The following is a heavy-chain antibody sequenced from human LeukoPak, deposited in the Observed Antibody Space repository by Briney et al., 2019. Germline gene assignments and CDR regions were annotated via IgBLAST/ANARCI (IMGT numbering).Heavy chain of an antibody. CDR3: ARSNGYGLVDI. D-gene: IGHD3-10*01. V-gene: IGHV4-39*07. CDR2: IFYSGST. CDR1: GGSISSYY. J-gene: IGHJ3*02. Sequence: PSETLSLTCTVSGGSISSYYWGWVRQPPGKGLEWIGNIFYSGSTYYSPSLKSRVTISLDTSRNQFSLKLNSVTAADTAVYYCARSNGYGLVDIWGQGTMVTVSS.